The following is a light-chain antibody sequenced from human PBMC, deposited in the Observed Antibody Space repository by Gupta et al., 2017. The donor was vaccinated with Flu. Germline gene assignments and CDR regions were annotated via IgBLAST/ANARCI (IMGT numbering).Light chain of an antibody. CDR3: QSADSSDTVI. J-gene: IGLJ2*01. V-gene: IGLV3-25*02. Sequence: SYELTQPPSVSVSPGQKAKNTCSGDSLPTEYANWYQQKPGQAPVLVIFKDSERPSGISERFSGSTSGTTVTLTISGFQAEDEGDYYCQSADSSDTVIFGGGTKLTVL. CDR2: KDS. CDR1: SLPTEY.